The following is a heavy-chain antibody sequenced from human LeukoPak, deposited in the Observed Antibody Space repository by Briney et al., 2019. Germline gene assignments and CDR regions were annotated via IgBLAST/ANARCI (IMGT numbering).Heavy chain of an antibody. CDR2: IYYSGST. J-gene: IGHJ5*02. Sequence: SETLSLTCTVSGGSTSSYYWSWIRQPPGKGLEWIGYIYYSGSTNYNPSLKSRVTISVDTSKNQFSLKLSSVTAADTAVYYCARDIAAAGTGWFDPWGQGTLVTVSS. CDR3: ARDIAAAGTGWFDP. D-gene: IGHD6-13*01. CDR1: GGSTSSYY. V-gene: IGHV4-59*01.